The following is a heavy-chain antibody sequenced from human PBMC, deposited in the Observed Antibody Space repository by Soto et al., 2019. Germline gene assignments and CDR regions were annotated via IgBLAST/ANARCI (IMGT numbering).Heavy chain of an antibody. CDR1: GYIFVNYG. J-gene: IGHJ6*02. Sequence: QVQLVQSGDEVSKPGSSVKVSCKASGYIFVNYGIAWVRQAPGQGLEWMGWISPYSGNTHYASKVQCRVNMTSDTSMSTAYMDIGSLTSDDTAVYYCAMVDNYVTPTPQDVWGQGTTVTVSS. V-gene: IGHV1-18*01. D-gene: IGHD3-16*01. CDR2: ISPYSGNT. CDR3: AMVDNYVTPTPQDV.